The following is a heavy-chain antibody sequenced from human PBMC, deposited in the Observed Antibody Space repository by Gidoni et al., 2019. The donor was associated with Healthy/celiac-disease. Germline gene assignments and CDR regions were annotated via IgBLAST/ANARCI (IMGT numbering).Heavy chain of an antibody. D-gene: IGHD3-22*01. CDR2: ISAYNGNT. Sequence: QVQLVQSGAEVKKPGASVKVSCKASGYTFTSYGISWVRQAPGQGLEWMGWISAYNGNTNYAQKLQGRVTMTTDTSTSTAYMELRSLRSDDTAVYYCARTDPITMIVVVITTLAYWGQGTLVTVSS. CDR3: ARTDPITMIVVVITTLAY. V-gene: IGHV1-18*01. J-gene: IGHJ4*02. CDR1: GYTFTSYG.